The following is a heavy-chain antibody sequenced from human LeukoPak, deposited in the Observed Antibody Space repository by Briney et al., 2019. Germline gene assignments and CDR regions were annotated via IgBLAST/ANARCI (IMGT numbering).Heavy chain of an antibody. CDR3: ARWPNCSSTSCPLDY. V-gene: IGHV4-59*01. CDR1: GGSFSSFY. J-gene: IGHJ4*02. D-gene: IGHD2-2*01. CDR2: IYYSGSP. Sequence: PSETLSLTCTVSGGSFSSFYWSWIRQPPGKGLEWIGYIYYSGSPKYNPALKSRVIILVDTSKNQFSLKLSSVTAADTAVYYCARWPNCSSTSCPLDYWGQGTLVTVSS.